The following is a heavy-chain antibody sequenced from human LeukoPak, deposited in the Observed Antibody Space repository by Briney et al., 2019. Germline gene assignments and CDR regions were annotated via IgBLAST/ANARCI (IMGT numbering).Heavy chain of an antibody. CDR2: INPSGTGT. J-gene: IGHJ5*02. CDR3: ATDHSMANTAWWFDP. D-gene: IGHD5-24*01. V-gene: IGHV1-46*01. Sequence: ASVKVSCKASGYTITNNYMHWVRQAPGQGLEWMGVINPSGTGTSYAQKFQGRITMSRDTSTSTVYMELSSLRSEDTAFYYCATDHSMANTAWWFDPWGQGTMVTVSS. CDR1: GYTITNNY.